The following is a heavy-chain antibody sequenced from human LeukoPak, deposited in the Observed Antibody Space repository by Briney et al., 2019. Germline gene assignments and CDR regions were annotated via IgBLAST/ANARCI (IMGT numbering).Heavy chain of an antibody. CDR1: GGTFSSYA. CDR3: ARDAYYYDSSGYLVADAFDI. D-gene: IGHD3-22*01. J-gene: IGHJ3*02. V-gene: IGHV1-69*06. Sequence: SVKVSCKASGGTFSSYAISWVRQAPGQGLEWMGGIIPIFGTANDAQKFQGRVTITADKSTSTAYMELSSLRSEDTAVYYCARDAYYYDSSGYLVADAFDIWGQGTMVTVSS. CDR2: IIPIFGTA.